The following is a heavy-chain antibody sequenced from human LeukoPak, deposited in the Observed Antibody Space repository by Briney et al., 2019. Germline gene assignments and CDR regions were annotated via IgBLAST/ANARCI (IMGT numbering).Heavy chain of an antibody. CDR2: IYWDDDK. D-gene: IGHD4/OR15-4a*01. V-gene: IGHV2-5*02. J-gene: IGHJ4*02. CDR1: GFSLTSAGEG. Sequence: SGPTLVKPTQTLTLTCSFSGFSLTSAGEGVAWIRQPPGKPPERLALIYWDDDKRFRPSLQNRLTVSKDSSKNQLVLSMTKMDPLDTRTYYCALTRHGAPPTRLDLWGQVILV. CDR3: ALTRHGAPPTRLDL.